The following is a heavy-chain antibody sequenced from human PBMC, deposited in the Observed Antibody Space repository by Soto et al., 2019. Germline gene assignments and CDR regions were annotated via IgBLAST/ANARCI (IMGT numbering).Heavy chain of an antibody. CDR3: TTDAGYCSSTSCYVLPVGYYYYYGMDV. CDR1: GFTFSNAW. D-gene: IGHD2-2*01. Sequence: EVQLVESGGGLVKPGGSLRLSCAASGFTFSNAWMNWVRQAPGKGLEWVGRIKSKTDGGTTDYAAPVKGRFTISRDDSKNTLYLQMNSLKTEDTAVYYCTTDAGYCSSTSCYVLPVGYYYYYGMDVWGQGTTVTVSS. V-gene: IGHV3-15*07. CDR2: IKSKTDGGTT. J-gene: IGHJ6*02.